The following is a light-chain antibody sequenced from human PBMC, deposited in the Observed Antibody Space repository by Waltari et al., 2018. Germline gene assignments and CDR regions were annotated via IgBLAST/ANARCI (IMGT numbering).Light chain of an antibody. V-gene: IGLV4-69*01. Sequence: QLVLTQSPSASASLGASLKLTCTLSSGHITNVIAWHQQQPGKGPRFLMKVNSDGSHRQGDDIPDRFSGSGSGPARYLTISSLQSEDEADYYCETGGHGTWVFGGGTKLTVL. CDR2: VNSDGSH. CDR1: SGHITNV. CDR3: ETGGHGTWV. J-gene: IGLJ3*02.